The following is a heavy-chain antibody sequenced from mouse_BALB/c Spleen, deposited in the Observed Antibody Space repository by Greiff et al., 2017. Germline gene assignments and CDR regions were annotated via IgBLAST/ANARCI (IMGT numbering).Heavy chain of an antibody. D-gene: IGHD2-12*01. V-gene: IGHV14-3*02. J-gene: IGHJ3*01. Sequence: VQLQQSGAELVKPGASVKLSCTASGFNIKDTYMHWVKQRPEQGLEWIGRIDPANGNTKYDPKFQGKATITADTSSNTAYLQLSSLTSEDTAVYYCARSDDGAWFAYWGQGTLVTVSA. CDR2: IDPANGNT. CDR1: GFNIKDTY. CDR3: ARSDDGAWFAY.